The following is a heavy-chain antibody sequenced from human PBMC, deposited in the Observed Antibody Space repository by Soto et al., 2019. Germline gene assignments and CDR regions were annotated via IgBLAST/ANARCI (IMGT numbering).Heavy chain of an antibody. Sequence: GGSLRLSCAASGFTFSSYAVSWVRQAPGKGLEWVSSITASGADTYHADSVKGRFAISRDNSKNTLYLQMNSLRAEDTAIYYCAKDKYYYESAADDPFDYWGQGTLVTV. CDR3: AKDKYYYESAADDPFDY. J-gene: IGHJ4*02. D-gene: IGHD3-22*01. V-gene: IGHV3-23*01. CDR1: GFTFSSYA. CDR2: ITASGADT.